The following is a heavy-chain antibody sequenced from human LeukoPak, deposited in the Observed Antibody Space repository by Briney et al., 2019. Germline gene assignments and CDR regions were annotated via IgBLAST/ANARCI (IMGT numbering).Heavy chain of an antibody. CDR1: GFTFSSYS. V-gene: IGHV3-48*02. CDR2: ISSSGTTI. J-gene: IGHJ5*02. CDR3: AVEGYCSGGSCYTNWFDP. D-gene: IGHD2-15*01. Sequence: GGSLRLSCAASGFTFSSYSMNWVRQAPGKGLDWVPYISSSGTTIYYADSVKGRFTISRDNAKNSLYLQMNSLRDEDTAVYYCAVEGYCSGGSCYTNWFDPWGQGTLVTVSS.